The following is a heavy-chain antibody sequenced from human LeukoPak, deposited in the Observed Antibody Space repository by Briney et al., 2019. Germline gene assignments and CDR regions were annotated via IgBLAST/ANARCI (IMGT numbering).Heavy chain of an antibody. J-gene: IGHJ4*02. CDR3: ANSFTGSLAHFDY. V-gene: IGHV3-23*01. D-gene: IGHD1-26*01. Sequence: PGGSLRLSCEASGFTFRSYAMTWVRQAPGKGLQWVSAISGSGDYTYYADSVKGRFTISRDNPAHTLYLQMDSLRAEDTAVYFCANSFTGSLAHFDYWGQGSLVTVSS. CDR2: ISGSGDYT. CDR1: GFTFRSYA.